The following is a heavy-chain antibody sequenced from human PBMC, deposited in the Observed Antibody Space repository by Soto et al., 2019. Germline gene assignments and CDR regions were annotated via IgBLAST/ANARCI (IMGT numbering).Heavy chain of an antibody. J-gene: IGHJ3*02. D-gene: IGHD3-9*01. CDR1: GFTFSSYA. Sequence: GGSLRLSCAASGFTFSSYAMSWVRQAPGKGLEWVSYISSSSSTIYYADSVKGRFTISRDNAKNSLYLQMNSLRAEDTAVYYCARDVNDILTGDAFDIWGQGTMVTVSS. V-gene: IGHV3-48*01. CDR2: ISSSSSTI. CDR3: ARDVNDILTGDAFDI.